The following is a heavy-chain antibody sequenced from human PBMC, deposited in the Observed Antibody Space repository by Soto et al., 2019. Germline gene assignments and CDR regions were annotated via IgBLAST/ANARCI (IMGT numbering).Heavy chain of an antibody. V-gene: IGHV4-59*08. CDR2: IYYSGST. CDR1: AGSISSDY. J-gene: IGHJ6*03. D-gene: IGHD5-12*01. Sequence: SETLSLTCTVAAGSISSDYWRWIRQPPGKGLEWIGYIYYSGSTNYNPSLKSRVTISVDRSKNQFSLKLSSVTPADTAVYYRARLRGYSGHETENYYYYYMDVWGKGTTVTVSS. CDR3: ARLRGYSGHETENYYYYYMDV.